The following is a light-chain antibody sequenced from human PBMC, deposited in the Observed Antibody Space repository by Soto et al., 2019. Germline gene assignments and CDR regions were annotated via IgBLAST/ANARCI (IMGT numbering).Light chain of an antibody. CDR3: SSYTSSNTLV. CDR1: SSDVGGFNY. CDR2: EVT. J-gene: IGLJ2*01. V-gene: IGLV2-14*01. Sequence: QSALTQPASVSGSPGQSITISCTGTSSDVGGFNYVSWYQHHPGKVPKLMIYEVTNRPSGVSNRFSGSKSGNTASLTISGLQAEDEGDYYCSSYTSSNTLVFGGATKVTVL.